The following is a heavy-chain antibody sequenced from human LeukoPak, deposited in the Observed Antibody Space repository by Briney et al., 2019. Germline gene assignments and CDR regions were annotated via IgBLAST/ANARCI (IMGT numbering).Heavy chain of an antibody. Sequence: GASVKDTLMSSGYTFTNYDMHGVRQPPGQGLEWMGIINPSGDSTSYAQKFQGRVTMTRDTSTSTVYMELSSLTSEDTAVYYCARAGRACSSSWCYDYCGQGTTVTVSS. CDR1: GYTFTNYD. CDR2: INPSGDST. D-gene: IGHD6-13*01. V-gene: IGHV1-46*01. J-gene: IGHJ4*01. CDR3: ARAGRACSSSWCYDY.